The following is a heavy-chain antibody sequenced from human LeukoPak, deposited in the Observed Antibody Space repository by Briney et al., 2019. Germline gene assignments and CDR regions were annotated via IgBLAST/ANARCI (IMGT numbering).Heavy chain of an antibody. Sequence: SQTLSHTCAISGDSVSSNSATWNWIRQSPSRGLEWLGRTYYRSKWYNDYAVSVKSRISINSDTSKNQFSLQLNSVTPEDTAVYYCSRAPSHSGSYEFDYWGQGTLVTVSS. CDR2: TYYRSKWYN. D-gene: IGHD1-26*01. J-gene: IGHJ4*02. V-gene: IGHV6-1*01. CDR1: GDSVSSNSAT. CDR3: SRAPSHSGSYEFDY.